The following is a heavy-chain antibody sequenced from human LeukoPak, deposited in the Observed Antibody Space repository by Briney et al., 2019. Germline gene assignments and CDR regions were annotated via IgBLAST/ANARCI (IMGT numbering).Heavy chain of an antibody. CDR2: IYYSGST. V-gene: IGHV4-39*01. CDR1: GGSISSSSYY. Sequence: SSETLSLTCTVSGGSISSSSYYWGWIRQPPGKGLEWIGSIYYSGSTYYNPSLKSRVTISVDTSKNQFSLKLSSVTAADTAVYYCARLPYSSGWSRGYFDYWGQGTLVTVSS. D-gene: IGHD6-19*01. CDR3: ARLPYSSGWSRGYFDY. J-gene: IGHJ4*02.